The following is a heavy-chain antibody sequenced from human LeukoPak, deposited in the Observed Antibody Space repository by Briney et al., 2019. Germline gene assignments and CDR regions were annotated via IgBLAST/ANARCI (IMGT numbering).Heavy chain of an antibody. CDR1: GYTFTRYD. V-gene: IGHV1-8*01. J-gene: IGHJ6*03. CDR2: MNPNSGNT. Sequence: ASVKVSCKASGYTFTRYDINWVRQATGQGLEWMGWMNPNSGNTGYAQKFQGRVTMTRNTSISTAYMELSSLRSEDTAVYYCARGRRFCSSTSCYRHYYYYYMDVWGKGTTVTVSS. D-gene: IGHD2-2*02. CDR3: ARGRRFCSSTSCYRHYYYYYMDV.